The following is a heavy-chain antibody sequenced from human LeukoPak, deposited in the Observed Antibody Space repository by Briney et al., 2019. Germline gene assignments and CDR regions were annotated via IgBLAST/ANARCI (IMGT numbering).Heavy chain of an antibody. CDR1: GGSFSGYY. CDR3: ARGRTRIVATITFLRSFDI. D-gene: IGHD5-12*01. Sequence: SETLSLTCAVYGGSFSGYYWSWIRQPPGKGLEWIGEINHSGSTNYNPSLKSRVTKSVDTSKNQFSLKLSSVTAADTAVYYCARGRTRIVATITFLRSFDIWGQGTMVTVSS. CDR2: INHSGST. J-gene: IGHJ3*02. V-gene: IGHV4-34*01.